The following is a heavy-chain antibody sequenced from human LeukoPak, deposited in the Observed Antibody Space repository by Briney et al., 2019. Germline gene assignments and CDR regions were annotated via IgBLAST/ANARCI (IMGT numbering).Heavy chain of an antibody. V-gene: IGHV4-30-4*01. CDR1: GGSISSGDYF. D-gene: IGHD1-14*01. CDR2: IYYSGST. CDR3: ARAGGMDDH. Sequence: SETLSLSCTVSGGSISSGDYFWSWIRQPPGKGLEWIGYIYYSGSTYYNPSLKSRVTISVDTSKNQFSLKLSSVTAADTAVYYCARAGGMDDHWGQGTLVTVSS. J-gene: IGHJ4*02.